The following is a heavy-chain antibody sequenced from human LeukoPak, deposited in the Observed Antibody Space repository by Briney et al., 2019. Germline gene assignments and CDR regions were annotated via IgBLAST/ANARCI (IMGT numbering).Heavy chain of an antibody. J-gene: IGHJ4*02. CDR2: IYHSRST. Sequence: PSETLSLTCAVSGYSISSGFYWGWIRQPPGKGLEWVGSIYHSRSTFSHPSLKSPVTIFVDTSKNPFSLKLSSVTAADTAVYYCARRPPIAIVVVPAAKLGGFDHWGQGTLVTVSS. V-gene: IGHV4-38-2*01. CDR1: GYSISSGFY. CDR3: ARRPPIAIVVVPAAKLGGFDH. D-gene: IGHD2-2*01.